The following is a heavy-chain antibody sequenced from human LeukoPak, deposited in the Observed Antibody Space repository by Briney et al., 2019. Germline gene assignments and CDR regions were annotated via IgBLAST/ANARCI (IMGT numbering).Heavy chain of an antibody. J-gene: IGHJ4*02. Sequence: SETLPLPCTVSGGSISSSSYYWGWIRQPPGKGLEWIGSIYYSGSTYYNPSLKSRVTISVDTSKNQFSLKLSSVTAADTAFYYCARQLSPYHSSGYYYYFVYWGEGTLVTVSS. CDR3: ARQLSPYHSSGYYYYFVY. CDR1: GGSISSSSYY. CDR2: IYYSGST. V-gene: IGHV4-39*01. D-gene: IGHD3-22*01.